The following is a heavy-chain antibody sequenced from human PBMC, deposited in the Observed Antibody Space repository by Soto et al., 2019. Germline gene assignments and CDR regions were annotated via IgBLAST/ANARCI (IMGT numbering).Heavy chain of an antibody. CDR3: AREKRRGYSYGYVHWFDH. D-gene: IGHD5-18*01. J-gene: IGHJ5*02. CDR2: ISAYNGNT. Sequence: QVQLVQSGAEVKKPGASVKVSCKASGYTFTSYGISWVRQAPGQGLEWMGWISAYNGNTNYAQKLQGRVTMTTDTPTSTAYRGLRSLRSDDTAVYYCAREKRRGYSYGYVHWFDHWGQGTLVTVSS. V-gene: IGHV1-18*04. CDR1: GYTFTSYG.